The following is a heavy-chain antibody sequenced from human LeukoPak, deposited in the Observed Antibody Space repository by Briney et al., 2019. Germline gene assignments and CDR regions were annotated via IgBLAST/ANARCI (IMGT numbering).Heavy chain of an antibody. Sequence: GASVKVSCKASGYTFTGYYMYWVRQAPGQGLEWMGWINPNSGGTNYARKFQGRVTMTRDTSISTAYMELSRLRSDDTAVYYCARPRYNWNPGWFDPWGQGTLVTVS. CDR2: INPNSGGT. CDR1: GYTFTGYY. V-gene: IGHV1-2*02. D-gene: IGHD1-20*01. CDR3: ARPRYNWNPGWFDP. J-gene: IGHJ5*02.